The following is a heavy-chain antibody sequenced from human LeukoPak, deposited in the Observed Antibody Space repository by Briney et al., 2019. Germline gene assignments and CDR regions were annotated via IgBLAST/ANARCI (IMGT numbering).Heavy chain of an antibody. CDR1: GFTFSSYG. V-gene: IGHV3-33*01. J-gene: IGHJ4*02. CDR3: PRDRRVRYSSSAVDY. CDR2: IWYDGSNK. Sequence: PGGSLRLSCAASGFTFSSYGMHWVRQAPGKGLEWVAVIWYDGSNKYYADSVKGRFTISRDNSKKALYLQMNSLRAEDTAVYYCPRDRRVRYSSSAVDYWGQGTLVTVSS. D-gene: IGHD6-6*01.